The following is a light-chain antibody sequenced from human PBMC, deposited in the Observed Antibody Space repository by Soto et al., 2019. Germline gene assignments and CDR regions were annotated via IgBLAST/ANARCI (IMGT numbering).Light chain of an antibody. Sequence: QAVLTQPASVSGSPGQSITLSFTGTSSESGGYNYVSWYQQHPGKAPKLMIYDVSNRPSGGSDRFFGSKSGNTASLTISGLQTEDEADYYCSSYTITSTLVFGTGTKVTVL. CDR2: DVS. V-gene: IGLV2-14*01. CDR3: SSYTITSTLV. CDR1: SSESGGYNY. J-gene: IGLJ1*01.